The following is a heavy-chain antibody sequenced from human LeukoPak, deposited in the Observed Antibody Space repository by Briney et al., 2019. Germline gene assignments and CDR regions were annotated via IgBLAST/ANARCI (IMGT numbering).Heavy chain of an antibody. D-gene: IGHD6-13*01. CDR3: ARETSDPTDGRWQQLTPYNCFDP. V-gene: IGHV4-4*02. Sequence: SETLSLTCGVSGVSISNNNWWPWVRQPPGKGLGWIGESYYSGSTNYNPSLKSRVTISVDTSKHQFSLKLSSVTAADTAVYYCARETSDPTDGRWQQLTPYNCFDPWGQGTLVTVSS. CDR1: GVSISNNNW. CDR2: SYYSGST. J-gene: IGHJ5*02.